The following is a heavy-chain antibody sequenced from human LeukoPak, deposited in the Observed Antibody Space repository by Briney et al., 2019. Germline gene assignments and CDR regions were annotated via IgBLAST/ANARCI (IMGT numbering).Heavy chain of an antibody. CDR1: GFTFRSYS. V-gene: IGHV3-7*01. D-gene: IGHD6-6*01. CDR2: IKQDGSEK. Sequence: GGSLRLSCAASGFTFRSYSMTWVRQAPGKGLEWVANIKQDGSEKYYVDSVKGRFTISRDNAKNSLYLQMNSLRAEDRAVYYCARDASDEKGSSSRIHLDYWGQGTLVTVSS. CDR3: ARDASDEKGSSSRIHLDY. J-gene: IGHJ4*02.